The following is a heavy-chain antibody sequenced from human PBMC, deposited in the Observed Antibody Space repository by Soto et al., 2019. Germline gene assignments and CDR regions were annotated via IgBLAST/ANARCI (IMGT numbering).Heavy chain of an antibody. CDR3: AASYYYGSGSYYHTFDY. Sequence: PSETLSLPCPVSGGSIRSYYWSWIRQPPRKGLEWIGYIYYSGSTNYTPSLKSRVTISVDTSKNLFSLKLSSVTAADTAVYYCAASYYYGSGSYYHTFDYWGQGTLVTVSS. J-gene: IGHJ4*02. CDR2: IYYSGST. D-gene: IGHD3-10*01. CDR1: GGSIRSYY. V-gene: IGHV4-59*01.